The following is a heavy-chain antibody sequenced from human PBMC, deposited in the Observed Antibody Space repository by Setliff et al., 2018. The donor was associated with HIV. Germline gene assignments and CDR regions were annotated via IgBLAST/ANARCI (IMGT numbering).Heavy chain of an antibody. J-gene: IGHJ4*02. CDR3: TRGPLLAGLGPYYFDH. Sequence: SVKVSCKASGGGVSNHVISWVRQAPGRGLEWMGGIVPIFGTADYAQKFKGRVTITADESTRAAYLELSSLISEDTAVYYCTRGPLLAGLGPYYFDHWGQGTLVTVSS. D-gene: IGHD2-21*01. V-gene: IGHV1-69*13. CDR2: IVPIFGTA. CDR1: GGGVSNHV.